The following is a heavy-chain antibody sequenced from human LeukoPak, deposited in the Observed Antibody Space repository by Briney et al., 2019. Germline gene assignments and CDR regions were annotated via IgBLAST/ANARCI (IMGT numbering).Heavy chain of an antibody. CDR3: ASSGGYYDSSGYYD. J-gene: IGHJ4*02. Sequence: GGSLRLSCAASGFSFRSYGMHWVRQAPGKGLEWVSYISGSSSTIYISSSSSTTYYADSVKGRFTISRDNAKNSLYLQMNSLRAEDTAVYYCASSGGYYDSSGYYDWGQGTLVIVSS. V-gene: IGHV3-48*04. D-gene: IGHD3-22*01. CDR2: ISGSSSTIYISSSSSTT. CDR1: GFSFRSYG.